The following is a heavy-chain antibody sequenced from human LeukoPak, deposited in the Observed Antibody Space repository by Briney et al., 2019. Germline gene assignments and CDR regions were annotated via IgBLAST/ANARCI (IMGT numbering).Heavy chain of an antibody. D-gene: IGHD3-9*01. CDR2: INHSGST. Sequence: SETLSLTCAVYGGSFSGYYWSWIRQPPGKGLEWIGEINHSGSTNYNPSLKSRVTISVDTSKNQFSLKLSSVTAADTAVYYCARSGMILRYFDYYLNWGQGTLVTVSS. J-gene: IGHJ4*02. CDR3: ARSGMILRYFDYYLN. V-gene: IGHV4-34*01. CDR1: GGSFSGYY.